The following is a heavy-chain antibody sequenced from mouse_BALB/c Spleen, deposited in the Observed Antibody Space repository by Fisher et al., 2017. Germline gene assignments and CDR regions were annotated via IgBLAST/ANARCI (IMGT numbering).Heavy chain of an antibody. J-gene: IGHJ4*01. D-gene: IGHD1-1*02. Sequence: RFTISRDNARNILDLQMSDLRSEDTAMYYCARGWGGNYDAMDYWGQGTSVTVSS. CDR3: ARGWGGNYDAMDY. V-gene: IGHV5-6-5*01.